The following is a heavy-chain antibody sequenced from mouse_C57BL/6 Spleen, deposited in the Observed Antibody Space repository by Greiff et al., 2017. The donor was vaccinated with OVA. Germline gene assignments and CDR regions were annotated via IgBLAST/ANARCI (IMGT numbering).Heavy chain of an antibody. CDR2: IYPGDGDT. CDR3: AREGDGYDVGSWFAY. CDR1: GYAFSSYW. Sequence: VQLQQSGAELVKPGASVKISCKASGYAFSSYWMNWVKQRPGKGLEWIGQIYPGDGDTNYNGKFKGKATLTADKSSSTAYMQLSSLTSEDSAVYFCAREGDGYDVGSWFAYWGQGTLVTVSA. J-gene: IGHJ3*01. V-gene: IGHV1-80*01. D-gene: IGHD2-2*01.